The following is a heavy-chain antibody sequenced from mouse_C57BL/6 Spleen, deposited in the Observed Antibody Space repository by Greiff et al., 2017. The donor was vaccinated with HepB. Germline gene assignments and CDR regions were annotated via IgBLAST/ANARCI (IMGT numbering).Heavy chain of an antibody. V-gene: IGHV1-26*01. Sequence: VQLQQSGPELVKPGASVKISCKASGYTFTDYYMNWVKQSHGKSLEWIGDINPNNGGTSYNQKFKGKATLTVDKSSSTAYMELRSLTSADSAVYYCARRVYYGSIPGFASWGQGTLVTVSA. J-gene: IGHJ3*01. D-gene: IGHD1-1*01. CDR3: ARRVYYGSIPGFAS. CDR2: INPNNGGT. CDR1: GYTFTDYY.